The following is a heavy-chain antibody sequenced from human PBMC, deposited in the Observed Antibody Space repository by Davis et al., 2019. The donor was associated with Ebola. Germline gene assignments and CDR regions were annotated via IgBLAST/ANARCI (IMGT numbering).Heavy chain of an antibody. V-gene: IGHV1-2*02. CDR2: INPNSGGT. D-gene: IGHD3-9*01. J-gene: IGHJ3*02. Sequence: ASVKVSCKASGYTFTGYYMHWVRQAPGQGLEWMGWINPNSGGTNYAQKFQGRVTMTRDTSISTAYMELSRLRSDDTAVYYCARVLAHRGRYFDWLSDKDAFDIWGQGTMVTVSS. CDR3: ARVLAHRGRYFDWLSDKDAFDI. CDR1: GYTFTGYY.